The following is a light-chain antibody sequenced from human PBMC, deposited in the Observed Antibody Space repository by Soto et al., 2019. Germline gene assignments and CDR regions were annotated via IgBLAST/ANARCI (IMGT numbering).Light chain of an antibody. Sequence: EIVLTQSPATLSVSPGERATLSCRASQTVRNNYFAWYQQKPGQAPRLLVYDASSRATGIPDRFSGGGSGTDFTLTISRLEPEDFAVYYCQQFSSYPLTFGGGTKVDI. V-gene: IGKV3-20*01. CDR3: QQFSSYPLT. CDR2: DAS. J-gene: IGKJ4*01. CDR1: QTVRNNY.